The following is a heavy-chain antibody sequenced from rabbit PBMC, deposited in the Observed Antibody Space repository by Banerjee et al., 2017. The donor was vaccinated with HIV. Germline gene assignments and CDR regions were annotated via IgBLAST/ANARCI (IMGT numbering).Heavy chain of an antibody. D-gene: IGHD4-1*01. Sequence: QSLEESGGDLVKPGASLTLTCTASGFDFSSYGVSWVRQAPGKGLEWIACIYTGSSATAYYASWAKGRFTISKTSSTTVTLQMTSLTAADTATYFCVKDYSGWGADLWGQGTLVTVS. V-gene: IGHV1S40*01. CDR3: VKDYSGWGADL. J-gene: IGHJ4*01. CDR1: GFDFSSYG. CDR2: IYTGSSATA.